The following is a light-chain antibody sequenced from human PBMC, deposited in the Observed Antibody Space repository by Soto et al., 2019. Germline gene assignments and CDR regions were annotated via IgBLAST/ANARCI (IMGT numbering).Light chain of an antibody. Sequence: IQVTQSPSSVSASVGDRVSITCRASQDIASWLGWYQQKPGKAPTFLIYSASTLQSGLPSRFSGSGSGTDFTLTISSLQPEDFATYYCQQSFSFPYTFGQGTKLEIK. V-gene: IGKV1-12*02. CDR3: QQSFSFPYT. CDR1: QDIASW. CDR2: SAS. J-gene: IGKJ2*01.